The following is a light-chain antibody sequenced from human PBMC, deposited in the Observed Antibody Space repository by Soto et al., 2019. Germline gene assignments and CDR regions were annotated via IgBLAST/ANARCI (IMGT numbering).Light chain of an antibody. Sequence: DIQMTQSPSTLSASVGDRVTITCRASQSISSWLAWYQQKPGKAPKLLIYDASSLASGVPSRFSGSGSGTEFTLTISSLQPDDFAPYYCQQYNSYSLTFGQGTKVEIK. CDR2: DAS. V-gene: IGKV1-5*01. CDR1: QSISSW. CDR3: QQYNSYSLT. J-gene: IGKJ1*01.